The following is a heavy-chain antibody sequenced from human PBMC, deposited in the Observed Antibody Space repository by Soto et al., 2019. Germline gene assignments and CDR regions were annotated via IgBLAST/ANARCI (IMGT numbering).Heavy chain of an antibody. J-gene: IGHJ6*04. CDR1: GFTFSSFW. CDR3: AKERELVVVAETPIHYSGMDA. V-gene: IGHV3-7*03. Sequence: GGSLRLSCAGSGFTFSSFWMAWVRQAPGKGLEWVANINQDGSEKYYVDSMKGRFTISRDNAKNSLYLEMNSLRAEDTAVYYCAKERELVVVAETPIHYSGMDAWGKGTTVTVSS. D-gene: IGHD2-15*01. CDR2: INQDGSEK.